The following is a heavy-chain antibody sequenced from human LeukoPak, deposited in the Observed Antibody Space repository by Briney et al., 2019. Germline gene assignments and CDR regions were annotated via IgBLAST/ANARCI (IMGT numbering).Heavy chain of an antibody. V-gene: IGHV3-48*03. D-gene: IGHD3-3*01. CDR1: GFTFSSYE. CDR2: ISSSGSTI. CDR3: ARAFSHLEWLLYVGNFDY. Sequence: GGSLRLSCAASGFTFSSYEMNWVRQAPGKGLEWVSYISSSGSTIYYADSVKGRFTISRDNAKNSLYLQMNSLRAEDTAVYYCARAFSHLEWLLYVGNFDYWGQGTLVTVSS. J-gene: IGHJ4*02.